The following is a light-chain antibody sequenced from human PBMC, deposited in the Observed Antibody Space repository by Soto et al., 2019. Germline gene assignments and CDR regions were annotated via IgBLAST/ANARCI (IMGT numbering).Light chain of an antibody. Sequence: SYELTQPPSVSVSPGQTARITCSGDALPKQYAYWYQQKPGQAPVLVIYKATERPSGIPERFSGSSSGTTVTLTISGVQAEDEADYYCQSADSSGTSWVFGGGTKVTVL. V-gene: IGLV3-25*02. CDR3: QSADSSGTSWV. J-gene: IGLJ3*02. CDR2: KAT. CDR1: ALPKQY.